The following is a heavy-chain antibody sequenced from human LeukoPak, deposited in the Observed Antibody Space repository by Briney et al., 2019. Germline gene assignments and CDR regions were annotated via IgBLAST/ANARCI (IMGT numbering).Heavy chain of an antibody. V-gene: IGHV1-46*01. CDR1: EYTFTSYS. D-gene: IGHD2-15*01. J-gene: IGHJ4*02. CDR2: INPSGDST. Sequence: ASVKVSCKASEYTFTSYSTHWVRQAPGQGLEWMGMINPSGDSTKYAQKFQGRVIMTRDTSTSTVCMELSSLRSEDTAVYYCARDVVVVGTTPGYWGQGTLVIVSS. CDR3: ARDVVVVGTTPGY.